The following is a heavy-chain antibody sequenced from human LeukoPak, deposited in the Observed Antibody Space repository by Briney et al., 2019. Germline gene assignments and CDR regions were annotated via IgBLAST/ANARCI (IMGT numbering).Heavy chain of an antibody. CDR3: ARVAYYDFSYPYSSQYYFDY. D-gene: IGHD3-3*01. Sequence: SETLSLTCTVSGGSISSSRYYWGWIRQPPGKGGEWIGSIYYSGSTYYNPSLKSRVTISVDTSKNQSSLKLSSVIAADTAVYYCARVAYYDFSYPYSSQYYFDYWGQGTLVTVSS. V-gene: IGHV4-39*07. J-gene: IGHJ4*02. CDR1: GGSISSSRYY. CDR2: IYYSGST.